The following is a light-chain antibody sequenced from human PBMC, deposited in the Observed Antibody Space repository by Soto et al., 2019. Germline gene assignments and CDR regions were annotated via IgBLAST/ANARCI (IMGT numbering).Light chain of an antibody. CDR2: AAS. J-gene: IGKJ4*01. V-gene: IGKV1-16*02. Sequence: DIQVTQSPPSLSASVGDRVTLTCRASQDIGNHLAWFQQKPGKTPKPLIHAASSLQSGVPSKFSGSGSVTDFTLTISSLQPEDFATYYCQQYHLYPLTFGGGTKVEIK. CDR1: QDIGNH. CDR3: QQYHLYPLT.